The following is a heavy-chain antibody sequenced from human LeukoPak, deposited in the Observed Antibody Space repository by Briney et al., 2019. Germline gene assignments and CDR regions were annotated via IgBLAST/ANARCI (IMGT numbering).Heavy chain of an antibody. J-gene: IGHJ3*01. CDR2: ITAGGTTT. V-gene: IGHV3-23*01. Sequence: GGSLRLSCAASGFTFSIYAMSWVRQSPGKGLEWVSSITAGGTTTYYEDSVKGRFTISRDNSKSTLYLQMNSLSAEDTALYYCAKLYGDYKHAFPLWGQGTMVTVSS. CDR1: GFTFSIYA. CDR3: AKLYGDYKHAFPL. D-gene: IGHD4-17*01.